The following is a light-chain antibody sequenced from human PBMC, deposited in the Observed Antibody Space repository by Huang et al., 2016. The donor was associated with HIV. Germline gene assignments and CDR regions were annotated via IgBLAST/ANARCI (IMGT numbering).Light chain of an antibody. J-gene: IGKJ1*01. CDR1: QVIGNS. Sequence: DIQMTQSPSSLSAFVGDTVTITCRASQVIGNSLAWYQQKPGIPPKLRIYVASTLQSGVPSRFSGSGSGTDFTLTISNLQTEDIATYYCQKYDSAPRTFGQGTRV. CDR3: QKYDSAPRT. CDR2: VAS. V-gene: IGKV1-27*01.